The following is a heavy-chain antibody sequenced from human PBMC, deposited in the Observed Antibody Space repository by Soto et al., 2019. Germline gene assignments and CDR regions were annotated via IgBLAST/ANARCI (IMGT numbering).Heavy chain of an antibody. D-gene: IGHD5-18*01. V-gene: IGHV3-15*07. J-gene: IGHJ6*02. CDR3: TTESHLGGLEAKVQLWLRGYYYYGMDV. CDR2: IKSKTDGGTT. Sequence: GGSLRLSCAASGFTFSNAWMNWVRQAPGKGLEWVGRIKSKTDGGTTHYAAPVKGRFTISRDDSKNTLYLQMNSLKTEDTAVYYFTTESHLGGLEAKVQLWLRGYYYYGMDVWGQGTTVTVSS. CDR1: GFTFSNAW.